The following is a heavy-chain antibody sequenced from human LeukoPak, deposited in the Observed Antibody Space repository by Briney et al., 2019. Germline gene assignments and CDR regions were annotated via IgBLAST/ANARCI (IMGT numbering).Heavy chain of an antibody. CDR1: GGTFSSYA. D-gene: IGHD3-3*01. V-gene: IGHV1-69*13. J-gene: IGHJ6*03. CDR2: IIPIFGTA. Sequence: ASVKVSCKASGGTFSSYAISWVRQAPGQGLEWMGGIIPIFGTANYAQKFQGRVTITADESTSTAYMELSSLRSEDTAVYYCARAARITIFGVVTPGYYYYMDVWGKGTTVTVSS. CDR3: ARAARITIFGVVTPGYYYYMDV.